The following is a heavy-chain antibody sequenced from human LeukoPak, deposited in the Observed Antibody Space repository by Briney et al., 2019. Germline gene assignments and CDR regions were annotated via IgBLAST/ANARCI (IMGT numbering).Heavy chain of an antibody. CDR1: GYTFTSYG. CDR2: ISAYNGNT. Sequence: ASVKVSCKASGYTFTSYGISWVRQAPGQGLEWMGWISAYNGNTNYAQKLQGRVTMTTDTSTSTAYMELRSLRSDDTAVYYCARGLQVGASEYYFDYWGQGTLVTVSS. D-gene: IGHD1-26*01. V-gene: IGHV1-18*01. J-gene: IGHJ4*02. CDR3: ARGLQVGASEYYFDY.